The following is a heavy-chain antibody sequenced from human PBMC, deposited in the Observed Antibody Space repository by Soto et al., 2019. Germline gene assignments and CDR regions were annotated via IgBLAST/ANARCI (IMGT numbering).Heavy chain of an antibody. J-gene: IGHJ3*02. D-gene: IGHD6-13*01. CDR3: ATSTWYAFDI. V-gene: IGHV3-21*01. CDR1: GFTFSNSI. CDR2: ISGSSDFL. Sequence: GSLRLSCAASGFTFSNSIINWVRQAPGQGLEWVSSISGSSDFLYYADSVKGRFTISRDTATNSLYLQMNSLRAEDTAVYYCATSTWYAFDIWGRGTMVTVSS.